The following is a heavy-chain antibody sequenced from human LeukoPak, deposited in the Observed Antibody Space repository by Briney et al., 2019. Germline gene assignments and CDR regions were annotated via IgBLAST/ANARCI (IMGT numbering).Heavy chain of an antibody. D-gene: IGHD3-9*01. CDR2: IYYSGST. CDR1: GGSISSYY. CDR3: ARLYNYDILTGYYKVWWFDP. Sequence: SETLSLTCTVSGGSISSYYWNWIRQPPGKGLEWIGYIYYSGSTNYNPSLKSRVTVSVDTSKNQFSLKLSSVTAADTAVYYCARLYNYDILTGYYKVWWFDPWGQGTLVTVSS. J-gene: IGHJ5*02. V-gene: IGHV4-59*01.